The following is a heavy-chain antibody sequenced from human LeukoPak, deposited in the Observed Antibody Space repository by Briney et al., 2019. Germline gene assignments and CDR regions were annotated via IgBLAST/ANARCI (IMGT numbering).Heavy chain of an antibody. D-gene: IGHD1-26*01. J-gene: IGHJ4*02. Sequence: SQTLSLTCAVSGDSISSGGYYWSWIRQPPGKGLEWIGYIYYSGSTNYNPSLRSRVTISVDTSKNQFSLKLSSVTAADTAVYYCARHRWYSGSYSVASGAYYFDYWGQGTLVTVSS. CDR1: GDSISSGGYY. CDR2: IYYSGST. V-gene: IGHV4-61*08. CDR3: ARHRWYSGSYSVASGAYYFDY.